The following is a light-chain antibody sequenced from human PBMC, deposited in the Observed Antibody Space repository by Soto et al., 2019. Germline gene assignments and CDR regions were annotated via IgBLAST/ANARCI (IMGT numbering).Light chain of an antibody. J-gene: IGKJ1*01. V-gene: IGKV1-5*01. Sequence: DIQMTQSPSTLSASVGDRVTITCRASQSISSWLAWYQQKPGKAPKLLIYDASSLESGVPSRFSGSGSGTEFTLTISSLQPDDFATYYFQQYNTYSTFGQGTKVEI. CDR3: QQYNTYST. CDR1: QSISSW. CDR2: DAS.